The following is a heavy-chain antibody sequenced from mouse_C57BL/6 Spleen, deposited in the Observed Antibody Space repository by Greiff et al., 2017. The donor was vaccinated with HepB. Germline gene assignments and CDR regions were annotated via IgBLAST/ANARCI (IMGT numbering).Heavy chain of an antibody. CDR2: IYHSDSET. CDR3: AKNDCDSWFAY. J-gene: IGHJ3*01. D-gene: IGHD2-3*01. CDR1: GYTFTSYW. Sequence: QVQLQQPGAELVRPGSSVKLSCKASGYTFTSYWMDWVKQRPGQGLEWIGNIYHSDSETHYNQKFKDKATMTVYKSSSTAYRQLSSLTSEDSAVYYCAKNDCDSWFAYWGQGTLVTVSA. V-gene: IGHV1-61*01.